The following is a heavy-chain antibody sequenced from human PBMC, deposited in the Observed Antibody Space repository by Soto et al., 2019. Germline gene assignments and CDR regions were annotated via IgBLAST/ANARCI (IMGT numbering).Heavy chain of an antibody. Sequence: EVQLLVSGGGLVQPGGSLRLSCAASGFTFSTYAMNWVRQAPGKGLEWVSSISGSGDDTYYADSAKGRFTISRDNSKNTLDLQMNNLRADDTAVYYCAKGADYWGQGTLVTVSS. CDR3: AKGADY. CDR2: ISGSGDDT. CDR1: GFTFSTYA. J-gene: IGHJ4*02. V-gene: IGHV3-23*01.